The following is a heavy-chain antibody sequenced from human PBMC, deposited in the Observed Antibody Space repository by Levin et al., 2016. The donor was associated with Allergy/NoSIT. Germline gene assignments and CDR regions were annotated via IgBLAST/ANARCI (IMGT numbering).Heavy chain of an antibody. J-gene: IGHJ4*02. V-gene: IGHV3-74*01. CDR3: TRGASGYGNFDY. CDR2: IKGDGSGA. CDR1: GFTISGYW. Sequence: GESLKISCAVSGFTISGYWMHWVRQAPGKGLVWVSRIKGDGSGATYADAVKGRFTISRDNAANTLYLQMNSLRVEDTAVYYCTRGASGYGNFDYWGQGTLVPVSS. D-gene: IGHD5-12*01.